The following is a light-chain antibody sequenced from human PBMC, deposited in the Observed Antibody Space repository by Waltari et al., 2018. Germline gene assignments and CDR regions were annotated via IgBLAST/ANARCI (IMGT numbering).Light chain of an antibody. CDR1: QSVSSN. J-gene: IGKJ2*01. CDR3: QQYNNWPLYT. CDR2: GAS. V-gene: IGKV3-15*01. Sequence: EIVRTQSPATLSVSPGERDNISCRASQSVSSNLAWYQQKPGQAPRLLIYGASTRATGIPARFSGSGSGTEFTLTISSLQSEDFAVYYCQQYNNWPLYTFGQGTKLEIK.